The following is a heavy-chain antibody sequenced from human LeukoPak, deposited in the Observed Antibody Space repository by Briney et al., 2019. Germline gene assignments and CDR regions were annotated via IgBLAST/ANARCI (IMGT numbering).Heavy chain of an antibody. Sequence: KPSETLSLTRAVYGGSFSGYYWSWIRQPPGKGLEWIGEINHCGSTNYNPSLKSRVTISVDTSKNQFSLKLSSVTAADTAVYYCASSVPAATNWFDPWGQGTLVTVSS. CDR3: ASSVPAATNWFDP. CDR2: INHCGST. D-gene: IGHD2-2*01. CDR1: GGSFSGYY. V-gene: IGHV4-34*01. J-gene: IGHJ5*02.